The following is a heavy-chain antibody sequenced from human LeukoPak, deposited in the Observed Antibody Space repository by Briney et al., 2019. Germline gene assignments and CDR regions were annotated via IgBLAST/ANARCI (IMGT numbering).Heavy chain of an antibody. CDR1: GFTFSSYW. J-gene: IGHJ4*02. D-gene: IGHD6-13*01. V-gene: IGHV3-74*01. Sequence: GGSLRLSCAASGFTFSSYWMHWVCQAPGKGRVWVSRISTDASSTTYADSVKGRFTISRDNAKDTLYLQMNSLRAEDTAVYYCTGHHQAYSRAYWGQGTLVTVSS. CDR2: ISTDASST. CDR3: TGHHQAYSRAY.